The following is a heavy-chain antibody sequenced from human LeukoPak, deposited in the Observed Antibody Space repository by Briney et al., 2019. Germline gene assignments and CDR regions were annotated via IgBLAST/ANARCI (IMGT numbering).Heavy chain of an antibody. CDR3: ARASYSSGYYHDAFDI. CDR1: GGTFSSYA. Sequence: SVKVSCKASGGTFSSYAISWVRQAPGHGLEWMGGIIPIFGTANYAQKFQGRVTITTDESTSTAYMELSSLRSEDTAVYYCARASYSSGYYHDAFDIWGQGTMVTVSS. J-gene: IGHJ3*02. V-gene: IGHV1-69*05. D-gene: IGHD3-22*01. CDR2: IIPIFGTA.